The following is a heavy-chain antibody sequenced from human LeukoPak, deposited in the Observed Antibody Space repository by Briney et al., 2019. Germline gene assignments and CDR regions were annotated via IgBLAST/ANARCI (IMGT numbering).Heavy chain of an antibody. V-gene: IGHV1-18*01. J-gene: IGHJ6*03. CDR2: ISTYNGNT. CDR3: ARDIGYYDILTGYSANYYYYMDV. Sequence: ASVKVSCKASGYTFTSYGISWVRQAPGQGLEGLGWISTYNGNTNYAQKLQGRVTMTTDTSTSTAYMELRSLRSDDTAVYYCARDIGYYDILTGYSANYYYYMDVWGKGTTVTISS. D-gene: IGHD3-9*01. CDR1: GYTFTSYG.